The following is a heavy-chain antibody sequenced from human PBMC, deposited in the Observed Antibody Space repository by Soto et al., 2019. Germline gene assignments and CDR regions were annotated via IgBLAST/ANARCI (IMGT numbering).Heavy chain of an antibody. J-gene: IGHJ4*02. CDR2: INPDSGAT. V-gene: IGHV1-2*02. D-gene: IGHD3-16*01. CDR3: ARCDDGTGSYPFPYVVY. CDR1: GYSFTGYY. Sequence: HEHLVQSGAEVKRPGASLKVSCKASGYSFTGYYIHWVRQAPGQGLEWMGWINPDSGATNYAQNFQGRVTLTSDTCIRTASIDLTSLTSDDPGVYYCARCDDGTGSYPFPYVVYWGQRTLVIVSS.